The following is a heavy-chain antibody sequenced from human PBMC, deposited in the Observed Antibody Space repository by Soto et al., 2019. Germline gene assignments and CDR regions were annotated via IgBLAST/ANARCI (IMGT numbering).Heavy chain of an antibody. V-gene: IGHV3-23*01. CDR2: ISGHGDAT. CDR3: ANSRVSMVRGLIIIPNY. CDR1: GFPFTGYA. Sequence: GGSLRLSCAASGFPFTGYAMSWVRQAPGKWLEWVSAISGHGDATFYADSVKGRFTISRANSKNTLYLHMHSLRAEDTALYYCANSRVSMVRGLIIIPNYWGQETLVTVAA. D-gene: IGHD3-10*01. J-gene: IGHJ4*02.